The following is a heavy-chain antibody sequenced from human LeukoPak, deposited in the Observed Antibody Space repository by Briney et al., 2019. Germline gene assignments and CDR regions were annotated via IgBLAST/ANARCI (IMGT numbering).Heavy chain of an antibody. CDR3: ATAGDQDNSAYFSYYYYYMDV. CDR2: ISVSGSSI. V-gene: IGHV3-48*03. Sequence: PGGSLRLSCAASGFTFSNFEMNWVRQAPGKGLEWISYISVSGSSIYYAESVRGRFTISRDNAKNSLYLQMNSLRAEDTAVYFCATAGDQDNSAYFSYYYYYMDVWGKGTTVTISS. D-gene: IGHD3-22*01. CDR1: GFTFSNFE. J-gene: IGHJ6*03.